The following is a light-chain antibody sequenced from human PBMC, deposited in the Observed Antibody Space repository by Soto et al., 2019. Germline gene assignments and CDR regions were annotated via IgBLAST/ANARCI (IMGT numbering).Light chain of an antibody. CDR3: KQYNSFSP. Sequence: EIVMTQSPGTLSVSPGERATHSCRASQSVSSSYLAWYQQKPGQAPRLLIYGASSRATGIPDKFSGSGFGTEFTLTISSLRPDVFATYYCKQYNSFSPFGKGTKVDIK. CDR1: QSVSSSY. V-gene: IGKV3-20*01. J-gene: IGKJ1*01. CDR2: GAS.